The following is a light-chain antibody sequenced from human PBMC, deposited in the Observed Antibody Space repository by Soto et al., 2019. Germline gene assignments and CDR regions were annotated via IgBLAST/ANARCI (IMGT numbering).Light chain of an antibody. V-gene: IGKV1-33*01. CDR2: DAS. J-gene: IGKJ4*01. CDR3: QQYEELPLT. Sequence: DVQLTQSPSTLSASVGDRVAISCQASQSVVNYLNWFQQRPGKAPQLLISDASHLEPGVPSRFSGQRSVTHITLNVSSLQPEDFATYYCQQYEELPLTFGGGTRLKV. CDR1: QSVVNY.